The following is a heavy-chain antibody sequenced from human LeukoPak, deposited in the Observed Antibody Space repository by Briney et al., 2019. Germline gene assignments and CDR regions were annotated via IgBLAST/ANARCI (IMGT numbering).Heavy chain of an antibody. D-gene: IGHD1-1*01. CDR2: IYRGGST. Sequence: GGSLRLSCAASGFTVSSNYMNWVRQAPGKGLEWVSIIYRGGSTYYADSVKGRFTISRDNSKNTLYLQMNGLRAEDTAVYYCARAPVASWNQLDYWGQGTLVTVSS. CDR3: ARAPVASWNQLDY. J-gene: IGHJ4*02. CDR1: GFTVSSNY. V-gene: IGHV3-53*01.